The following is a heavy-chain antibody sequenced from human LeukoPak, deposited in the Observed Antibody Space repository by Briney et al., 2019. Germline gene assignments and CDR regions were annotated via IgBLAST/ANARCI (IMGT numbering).Heavy chain of an antibody. CDR3: AKDRIVLVTATFDY. D-gene: IGHD2-21*02. Sequence: GGSLRLSCAASGFTFSLYGIHWVRQAPGKGLEWVAFIQNDGSNKYYADSVKGRFTISRDNSKNTLYLQMDSLRPDDTAMYYCAKDRIVLVTATFDYWGQGTLVTVSS. CDR1: GFTFSLYG. V-gene: IGHV3-30*02. J-gene: IGHJ4*02. CDR2: IQNDGSNK.